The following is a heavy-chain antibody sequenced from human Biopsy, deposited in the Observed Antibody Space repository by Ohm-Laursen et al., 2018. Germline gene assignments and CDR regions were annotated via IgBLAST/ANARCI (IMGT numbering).Heavy chain of an antibody. Sequence: SLRLSCAASGFTFSDDYMDWVRQAPGKGLEWVGRTRSKASSYTTQYAASVRGRFTISRDDSENSLSLQMNSLKTEDTAVYYCTRVRTFGGVIGGYYFDSWGQGILVTVSS. D-gene: IGHD3-16*02. J-gene: IGHJ4*02. CDR3: TRVRTFGGVIGGYYFDS. V-gene: IGHV3-72*01. CDR1: GFTFSDDY. CDR2: TRSKASSYTT.